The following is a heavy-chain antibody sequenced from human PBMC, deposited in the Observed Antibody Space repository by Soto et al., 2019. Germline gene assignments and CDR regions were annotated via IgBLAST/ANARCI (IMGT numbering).Heavy chain of an antibody. CDR1: GFSLSSYW. D-gene: IGHD6-19*01. CDR2: IIQDGSEK. Sequence: PGGSLRLSCTVSGFSLSSYWMSWVRQAPGKVLGWVANIIQDGSEKQYVDSVKGRFTISRDNAKNSLYLQMNGLRTEDTALYYCAKDIAGSGWCEFDYWG. J-gene: IGHJ4*01. V-gene: IGHV3-7*03. CDR3: AKDIAGSGWCEFDY.